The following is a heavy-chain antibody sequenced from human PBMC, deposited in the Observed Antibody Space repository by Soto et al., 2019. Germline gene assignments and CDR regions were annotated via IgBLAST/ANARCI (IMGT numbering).Heavy chain of an antibody. V-gene: IGHV3-30*03. J-gene: IGHJ6*02. CDR3: ARLLGSPGYYYGFDV. Sequence: GGSLRIGCAASGFTFGNYGMHWVRQPPGKGLEWMSSILYDGSDKYYADSVKGQVSISADKSINSAYLQWSSLKASDTAIYYCARLLGSPGYYYGFDVWGQGTTVTVSS. CDR2: ILYDGSDK. D-gene: IGHD6-13*01. CDR1: GFTFGNYG.